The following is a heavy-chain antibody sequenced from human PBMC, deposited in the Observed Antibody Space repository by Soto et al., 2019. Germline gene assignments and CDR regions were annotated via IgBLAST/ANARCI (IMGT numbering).Heavy chain of an antibody. CDR3: VRTLAVANNWFDP. D-gene: IGHD6-19*01. CDR2: IYPGDSDT. Sequence: GESLKISCKGSGYSFTSYWIGWVRQMPGKGLEWMGIIYPGDSDTRYSPSFQGQVTISADKSISTAYLQWSSLKASDTAMYYCVRTLAVANNWFDPWGQGTLVTVSS. V-gene: IGHV5-51*01. CDR1: GYSFTSYW. J-gene: IGHJ5*02.